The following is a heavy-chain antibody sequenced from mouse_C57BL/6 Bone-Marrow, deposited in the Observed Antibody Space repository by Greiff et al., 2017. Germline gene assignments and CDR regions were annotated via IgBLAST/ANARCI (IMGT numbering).Heavy chain of an antibody. J-gene: IGHJ2*01. CDR1: GYTFTSYW. Sequence: VQLQQPGAELVKPGASVKMSCKASGYTFTSYWITWVKQRPGQGLEWIGDLYPGSGSTNYNEKFKSKATLTVDTSSSTAYMQLSSLTSEDSAVYYCAREGLTTVVARGYFDYWGQGTTRTVSS. CDR2: LYPGSGST. V-gene: IGHV1-55*01. D-gene: IGHD1-1*01. CDR3: AREGLTTVVARGYFDY.